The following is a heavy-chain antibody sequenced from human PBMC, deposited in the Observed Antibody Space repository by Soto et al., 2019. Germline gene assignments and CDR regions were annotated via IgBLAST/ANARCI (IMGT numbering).Heavy chain of an antibody. D-gene: IGHD6-13*01. V-gene: IGHV3-23*01. Sequence: EVQLLESGGGLVQPGGSLRLSCAASGFTFSNYAMSWVRQAPGKGLEWVSSISKSGGGTYYADSVKGRFTISRDNSKNTLYLQMNGLKAEDTAVYSCAKTSSLFDYWGQGTLVTVSS. CDR2: ISKSGGGT. CDR3: AKTSSLFDY. CDR1: GFTFSNYA. J-gene: IGHJ4*02.